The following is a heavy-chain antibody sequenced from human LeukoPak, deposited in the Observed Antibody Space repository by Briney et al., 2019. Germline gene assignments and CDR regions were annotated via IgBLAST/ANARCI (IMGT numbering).Heavy chain of an antibody. CDR1: GYTFTSYG. Sequence: ASVKVSCKASGYTFTSYGISWVRQAPGQGLEWMGWISAYNGNTNYAQKLQGRVTMTTDTSTSTAYMELRSLRSDDTAVYYCARATRAAYYDILTGYYSPPFDYWGQGTLVTVSS. V-gene: IGHV1-18*01. D-gene: IGHD3-9*01. CDR2: ISAYNGNT. J-gene: IGHJ4*02. CDR3: ARATRAAYYDILTGYYSPPFDY.